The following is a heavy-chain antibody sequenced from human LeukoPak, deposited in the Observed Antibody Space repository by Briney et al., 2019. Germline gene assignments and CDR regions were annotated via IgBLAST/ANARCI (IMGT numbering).Heavy chain of an antibody. CDR3: ARDPYYYDSSGYYSGAFDI. D-gene: IGHD3-22*01. CDR1: GGSISSYY. CDR2: IYYSGST. V-gene: IGHV4-59*06. J-gene: IGHJ3*02. Sequence: SETLSLTCTVSGGSISSYYWSWIRQHPGKGLEWIGYIYYSGSTYYNPSLKSRVTISVDTSKNQFSLKLSSVTAADTAVYYCARDPYYYDSSGYYSGAFDIWGQGTMVTVSS.